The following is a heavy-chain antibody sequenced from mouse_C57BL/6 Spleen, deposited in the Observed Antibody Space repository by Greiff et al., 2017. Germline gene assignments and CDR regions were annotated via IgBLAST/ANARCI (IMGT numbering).Heavy chain of an antibody. D-gene: IGHD3-3*01. Sequence: VHVKQSGPELVKPGASVKISCKASGYSFTGYYMNWVKQSPEKSLEWIGEINPSTGGTTYNQKFKAKATLTVDKSSSTAYMQLKSLTSEDSAVYYCARYSPGRGIDYWGQGTTLTVSS. CDR3: ARYSPGRGIDY. J-gene: IGHJ2*01. CDR2: INPSTGGT. V-gene: IGHV1-42*01. CDR1: GYSFTGYY.